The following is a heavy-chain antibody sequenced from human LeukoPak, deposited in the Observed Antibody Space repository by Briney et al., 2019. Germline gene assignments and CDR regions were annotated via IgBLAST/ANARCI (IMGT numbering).Heavy chain of an antibody. CDR2: TWYDGSNK. CDR3: ARDGSYEGTDFDY. J-gene: IGHJ4*02. Sequence: AGGSLRLSCAASGFTFSNYGMHWVRQAPGKGLEWMALTWYDGSNKYYADSVKGRFTISRDNSKNTLYLQMNSLRAEDTAVYYCARDGSYEGTDFDYGGQGTLVTVS. V-gene: IGHV3-33*01. D-gene: IGHD3-3*01. CDR1: GFTFSNYG.